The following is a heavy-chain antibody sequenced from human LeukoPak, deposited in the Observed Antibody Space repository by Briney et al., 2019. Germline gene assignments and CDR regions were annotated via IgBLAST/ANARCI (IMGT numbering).Heavy chain of an antibody. CDR2: INGDGDTT. J-gene: IGHJ4*02. Sequence: GGSLRLSCAASGFTLSSYWMHWVRQAPGKGLVWVSRINGDGDTTTYADSVKGRFTVSRDNAKNTLYLQMNSLRAEDTAVYYCTKGGVDYWGQGTLVTVSS. CDR1: GFTLSSYW. CDR3: TKGGVDY. V-gene: IGHV3-74*01.